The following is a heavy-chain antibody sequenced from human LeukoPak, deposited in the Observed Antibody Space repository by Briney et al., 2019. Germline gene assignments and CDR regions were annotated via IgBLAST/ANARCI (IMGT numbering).Heavy chain of an antibody. CDR2: IGISSGNT. D-gene: IGHD1-1*01. CDR3: ARDHNYAFDN. V-gene: IGHV3-48*04. CDR1: GFPYSDYS. Sequence: GGSLRLSCTASGFPYSDYSMNWVRQAPGKGLEWISYIGISSGNTKYADSVKGRFTISADNARNSLYLQMNSLRVEDTAVYYCARDHNYAFDNWGQGTLVSVSS. J-gene: IGHJ4*02.